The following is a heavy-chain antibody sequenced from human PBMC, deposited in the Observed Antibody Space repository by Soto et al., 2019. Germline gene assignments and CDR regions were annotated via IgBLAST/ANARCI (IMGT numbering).Heavy chain of an antibody. CDR1: GYTFSAYY. V-gene: IGHV1-2*02. CDR3: MRGGWGDSPIDY. J-gene: IGHJ4*02. D-gene: IGHD1-26*01. CDR2: INPSNEIT. Sequence: QVYLLQSGAEVKKVGASVRVSCKTSGYTFSAYYVHWARRAPGRGFQWLGWINPSNEITTFSEFLQGRITMTRDTSTNTVHMELNRLTSDDTAVYYCMRGGWGDSPIDYWGQGTQVTVSS.